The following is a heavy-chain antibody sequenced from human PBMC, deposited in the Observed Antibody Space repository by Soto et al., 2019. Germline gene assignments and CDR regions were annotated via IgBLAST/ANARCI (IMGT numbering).Heavy chain of an antibody. CDR2: ISDEGTNK. CDR3: ATDSAARYYFDH. D-gene: IGHD6-6*01. J-gene: IGHJ4*02. CDR1: GFTFSTFA. Sequence: GGSLRLSCAASGFTFSTFAMHWVRQPPGKGLEWVALISDEGTNKNYVGSVKGRFTISRDNSRKTLYLQMNGLRPEDTAVYYCATDSAARYYFDHWGQGSLVTVSS. V-gene: IGHV3-30-3*01.